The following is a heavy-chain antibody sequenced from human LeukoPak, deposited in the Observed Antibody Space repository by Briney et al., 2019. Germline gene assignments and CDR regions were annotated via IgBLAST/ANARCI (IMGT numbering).Heavy chain of an antibody. J-gene: IGHJ4*02. CDR3: ARQSPTGEYSLYRAHYDY. V-gene: IGHV4-38-2*01. D-gene: IGHD5/OR15-5a*01. Sequence: PSETLSLTCAVSGYSIRSGYYWGWIRQPPGKGLECIGSFYYTGSTYYNPSLKSRVTISADTSKNQFSLKLTSVTAAVTAVYYCARQSPTGEYSLYRAHYDYWGQGIQVTVSS. CDR1: GYSIRSGYY. CDR2: FYYTGST.